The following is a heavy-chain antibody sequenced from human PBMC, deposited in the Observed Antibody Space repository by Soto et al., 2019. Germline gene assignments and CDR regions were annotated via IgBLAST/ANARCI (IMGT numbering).Heavy chain of an antibody. CDR1: GGTFSSYT. D-gene: IGHD6-19*01. CDR3: ARDFGSGRYFQH. J-gene: IGHJ1*01. CDR2: IIPILGIA. V-gene: IGHV1-69*08. Sequence: QVQLVQSGAEVQKPGSSVKVSCKASGGTFSSYTISWVRQAPGQGLEWMGRIIPILGIANYAQKFQDRVTITADKSTSTAYMELSSLRSEDTAVYYCARDFGSGRYFQHWGQGTLVTVSS.